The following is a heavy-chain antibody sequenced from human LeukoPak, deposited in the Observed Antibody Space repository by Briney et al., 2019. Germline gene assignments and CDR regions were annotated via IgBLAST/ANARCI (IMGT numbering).Heavy chain of an antibody. CDR2: ISYDGSNK. V-gene: IGHV3-30*18. CDR3: AKDLRGCSSTSCYPGY. Sequence: GGSLRLSCAASGFTFSSYGMHWVRQAPGKGLEWVAVISYDGSNKYYADSVKGRFTISRDNSKNTLYLQMNSLRAEDTAVYYCAKDLRGCSSTSCYPGYWGQGTLVTASS. D-gene: IGHD2-2*01. J-gene: IGHJ4*02. CDR1: GFTFSSYG.